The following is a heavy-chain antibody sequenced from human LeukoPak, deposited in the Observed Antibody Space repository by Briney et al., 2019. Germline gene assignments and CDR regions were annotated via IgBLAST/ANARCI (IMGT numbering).Heavy chain of an antibody. CDR2: IIPIFGTA. CDR3: ARGDSSGWEFDY. D-gene: IGHD6-19*01. CDR1: GYTFTSYA. J-gene: IGHJ4*02. V-gene: IGHV1-69*13. Sequence: ASVKVSCKASGYTFTSYAISWVRQAPGQGLEWMGGIIPIFGTANYAQKFQGRVTITADESTSTAYMELSSLRSEDTAVYYCARGDSSGWEFDYWGQGTLVTVSS.